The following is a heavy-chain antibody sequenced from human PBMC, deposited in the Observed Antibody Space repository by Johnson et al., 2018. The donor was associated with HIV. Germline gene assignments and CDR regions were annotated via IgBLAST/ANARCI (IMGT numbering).Heavy chain of an antibody. Sequence: VKLVESGGGVVRPGGSLRLSCAGSGFIFDDYDMTWVRQTPGKGLAWVSGINWNGGRTGYADSVKGRFTISRENAQNSLYLEMNSLRAEDTAVYYCARVGYSSSWYLGAFDIWGQGTMVTVSS. CDR3: ARVGYSSSWYLGAFDI. D-gene: IGHD6-13*01. CDR2: INWNGGRT. J-gene: IGHJ3*02. CDR1: GFIFDDYD. V-gene: IGHV3-20*04.